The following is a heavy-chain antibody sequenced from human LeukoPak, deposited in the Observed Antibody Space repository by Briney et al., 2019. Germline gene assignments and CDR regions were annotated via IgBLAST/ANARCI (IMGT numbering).Heavy chain of an antibody. D-gene: IGHD6-13*01. J-gene: IGHJ4*02. CDR2: ISYDGRHK. CDR1: GFTFSSYG. Sequence: GGSLRLSCVASGFTFSSYGMHWVRQAPGKGLEGVAVISYDGRHKYYADSVKGRFTISRDNSKNTLYLQMNSLRAEDTAMYYCARVPSIAAVGIRLDYWGQGTLVTVSS. V-gene: IGHV3-30*03. CDR3: ARVPSIAAVGIRLDY.